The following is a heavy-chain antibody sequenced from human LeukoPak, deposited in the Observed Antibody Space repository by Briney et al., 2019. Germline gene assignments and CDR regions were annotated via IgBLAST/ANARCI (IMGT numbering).Heavy chain of an antibody. J-gene: IGHJ4*02. Sequence: ASVKVSCKASGYTFTNYDIMWVRQATGQGPEWMGWMNSNSGNTASAQKFQGRVTVTRDTSINTAYMELHSLTSEDTAVYYCARGRGGTVVRGYLDYWGQGTLVTVSS. CDR2: MNSNSGNT. CDR1: GYTFTNYD. CDR3: ARGRGGTVVRGYLDY. V-gene: IGHV1-8*01. D-gene: IGHD3-10*01.